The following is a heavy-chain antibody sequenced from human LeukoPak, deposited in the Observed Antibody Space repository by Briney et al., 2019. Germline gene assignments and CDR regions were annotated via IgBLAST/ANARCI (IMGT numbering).Heavy chain of an antibody. V-gene: IGHV4-39*02. J-gene: IGHJ4*02. D-gene: IGHD3-22*01. CDR2: IFYSGST. CDR1: GGSISSGSYY. Sequence: SETLSLTCAVSGGSISSGSYYWGWVRQPPGKGLEYIGTIFYSGSTYYNPSLKSRVTMSVDTSKNHFSLKLSSVTAADTAVFYCARLTFFTYYYDSSDYKGFYFDYWGQGSLVTASS. CDR3: ARLTFFTYYYDSSDYKGFYFDY.